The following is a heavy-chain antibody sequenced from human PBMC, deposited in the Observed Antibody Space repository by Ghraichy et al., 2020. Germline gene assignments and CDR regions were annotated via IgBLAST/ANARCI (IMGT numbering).Heavy chain of an antibody. CDR2: IYYSGST. J-gene: IGHJ4*02. D-gene: IGHD6-13*01. Sequence: SETLSLTCTVSGGSVSSGSYYWSWIRQPPGKGLEWIGYIYYSGSTNYNPSLKSRVIISVDTSKNQFSLKLSSVTAADTAVYYCARAPHPPNIAALDYWGQGTLVTVSS. CDR1: GGSVSSGSYY. CDR3: ARAPHPPNIAALDY. V-gene: IGHV4-61*01.